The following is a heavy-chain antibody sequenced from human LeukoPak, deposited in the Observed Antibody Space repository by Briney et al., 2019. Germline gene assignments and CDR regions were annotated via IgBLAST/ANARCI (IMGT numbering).Heavy chain of an antibody. CDR2: INPSGGST. CDR1: GYTFTSYY. V-gene: IGHV1-46*01. CDR3: AKDREALIAARLFDY. J-gene: IGHJ4*02. Sequence: ASVKVSCKASGYTFTSYYMHWVRQAPGQGLEWMGIINPSGGSTSYAQRFQGRVTMTRDTSTSTVYMELSSLRSEDTAVYYCAKDREALIAARLFDYWGQGTLVTVSS. D-gene: IGHD6-6*01.